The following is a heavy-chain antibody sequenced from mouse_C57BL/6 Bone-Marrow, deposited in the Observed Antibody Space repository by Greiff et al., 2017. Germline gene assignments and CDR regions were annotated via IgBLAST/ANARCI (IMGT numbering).Heavy chain of an antibody. CDR1: GFTFSDYY. Sequence: EVKVVESEGGLVQPGSSMKLSCTASGFTFSDYYMAWVRQVPEKGLEWVANINYDGSSTYYLDSLKSRFIISRDNAKNILYLQMSSLKSEDTATYYCARDGPSYYAMDYWGQGTSVTVSS. J-gene: IGHJ4*01. CDR3: ARDGPSYYAMDY. V-gene: IGHV5-16*01. CDR2: INYDGSST.